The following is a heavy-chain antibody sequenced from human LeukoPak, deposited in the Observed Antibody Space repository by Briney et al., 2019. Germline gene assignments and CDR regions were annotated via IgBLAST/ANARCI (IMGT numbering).Heavy chain of an antibody. CDR3: ARYGWLRKRYYYMDV. CDR1: GGSFSGYY. D-gene: IGHD5-12*01. V-gene: IGHV4-34*01. J-gene: IGHJ6*03. CDR2: INHSGST. Sequence: PSETLSLTCAVYGGSFSGYYWSWIRQPPGKGLEWIGEINHSGSTNYNPSLKSRVTISVDTSKNQFSLKLSSVTAADTAVYYCARYGWLRKRYYYMDVWGKGTTVTVSS.